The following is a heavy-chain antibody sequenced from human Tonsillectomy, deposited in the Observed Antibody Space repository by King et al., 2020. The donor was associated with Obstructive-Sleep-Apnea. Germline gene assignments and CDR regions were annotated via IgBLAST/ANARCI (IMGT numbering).Heavy chain of an antibody. CDR2: INHSGST. V-gene: IGHV4-34*01. D-gene: IGHD3-10*01. J-gene: IGHJ4*02. CDR3: ARGYYGSGSYSPFDY. Sequence: VQLQQWGAGLLKPSETLSLTCAVYGGSFSGYHWSWIRQPPGKGLEWIGEINHSGSTNYNPSLKSRVTMLVDTSKNQFSLNLSSVTAAATAVYYCARGYYGSGSYSPFDYWGQGNLVTVSS. CDR1: GGSFSGYH.